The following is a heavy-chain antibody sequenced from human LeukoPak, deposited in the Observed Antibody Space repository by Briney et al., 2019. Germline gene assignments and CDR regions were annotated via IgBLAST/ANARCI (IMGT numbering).Heavy chain of an antibody. D-gene: IGHD2/OR15-2a*01. V-gene: IGHV3-30-3*01. CDR1: GFSFSKYA. CDR3: ARMKVIKGASLDY. Sequence: GGSLRLSCVVSGFSFSKYAMHWVRQAPGKGLEWVAVISFDETKKYYADSVKGRFTISRDNSNNTLFLQMNSLKTEDTAVYFCARMKVIKGASLDYWGQGSLVTVSS. CDR2: ISFDETKK. J-gene: IGHJ4*02.